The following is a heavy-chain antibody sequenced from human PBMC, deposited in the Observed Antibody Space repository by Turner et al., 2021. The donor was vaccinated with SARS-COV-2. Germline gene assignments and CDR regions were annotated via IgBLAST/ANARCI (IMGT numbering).Heavy chain of an antibody. J-gene: IGHJ4*02. CDR1: GYTFTSYG. Sequence: QVQRVQSGAEVKTPTASVKVSCKATGYTFTSYGSSWVRQAPGQGREWMGWISAYNGNTTYAQKLQGRVTMTTDTSTSTAYMELRSLRSDDTAVYYCAGAWGEGTVVAGTIDYWGQGTLVTVSS. CDR3: AGAWGEGTVVAGTIDY. V-gene: IGHV1-18*01. CDR2: ISAYNGNT. D-gene: IGHD6-19*01.